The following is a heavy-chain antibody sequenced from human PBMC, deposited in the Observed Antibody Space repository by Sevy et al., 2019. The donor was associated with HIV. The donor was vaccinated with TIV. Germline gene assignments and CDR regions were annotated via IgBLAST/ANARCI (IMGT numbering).Heavy chain of an antibody. CDR3: AKWSELPSSPFDY. D-gene: IGHD1-26*01. V-gene: IGHV3-23*01. CDR1: GFTFSNYA. CDR2: ISGSGGST. Sequence: GGSLRLSCAASGFTFSNYAMSWVRQAPGKVLEWVSAISGSGGSTYCADSVKGRFTISRDNSKNTLFLQMNSLRAEDTAVYFCAKWSELPSSPFDYWGQGTLVTVSS. J-gene: IGHJ4*02.